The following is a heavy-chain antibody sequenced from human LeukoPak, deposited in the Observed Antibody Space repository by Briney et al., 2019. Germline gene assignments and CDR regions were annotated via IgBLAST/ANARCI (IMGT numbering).Heavy chain of an antibody. CDR2: VWYDGSNK. CDR3: ARELPAVEKYSSDY. Sequence: PGGPLTLSCAASGFPFRSYGVHGVPQAPGEGLQWVAVVWYDGSNKYYADSLKGRFTISRHNSNNTLSLQMNSLRAEDTAVYYCARELPAVEKYSSDYWGQGTLVTVSA. D-gene: IGHD6-19*01. V-gene: IGHV3-33*01. CDR1: GFPFRSYG. J-gene: IGHJ4*02.